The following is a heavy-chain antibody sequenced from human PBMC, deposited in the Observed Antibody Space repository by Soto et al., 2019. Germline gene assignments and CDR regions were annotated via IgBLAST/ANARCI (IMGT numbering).Heavy chain of an antibody. CDR2: IYYSGST. CDR1: GGSVSSGSYY. V-gene: IGHV4-61*01. Sequence: WETLSLTCTVSGGSVSSGSYYWSWIRQPPGKGLEWIGYIYYSGSTNYNPSLKSRVTISVDTSKNQFSLKLSSVTAADTAVYYCARSIAGAYYYYYYGMDVWGQGTTVTVSS. CDR3: ARSIAGAYYYYYYGMDV. D-gene: IGHD6-13*01. J-gene: IGHJ6*02.